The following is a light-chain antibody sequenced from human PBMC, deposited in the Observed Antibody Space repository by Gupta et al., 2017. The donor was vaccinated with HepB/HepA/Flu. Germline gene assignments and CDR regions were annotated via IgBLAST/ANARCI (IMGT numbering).Light chain of an antibody. CDR3: QQAHSFPIT. V-gene: IGKV1-12*01. CDR2: AAS. J-gene: IGKJ4*01. Sequence: DIQMTQSPSFVSASVGERVTITCRASDDVGPWVAWYQQRPGEAPSLLIYAASTLKTGVPSRFGGSGYGTKFSLTISNLQPEDSATFCCQQAHSFPITFGGGTKMDIK. CDR1: DDVGPW.